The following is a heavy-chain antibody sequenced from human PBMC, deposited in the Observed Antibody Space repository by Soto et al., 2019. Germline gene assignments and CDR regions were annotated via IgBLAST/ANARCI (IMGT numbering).Heavy chain of an antibody. D-gene: IGHD6-19*01. CDR3: AREQLGTAWYYNYFDY. CDR1: GFTFSSYW. V-gene: IGHV3-7*01. CDR2: IKQDGGEK. Sequence: GGSLRLSCAASGFTFSSYWMSWVRQAPGKGLEWVANIKQDGGEKYCVDSVEGRFTISRDNAKNSLFLQMNSLRAEDTAVYYCAREQLGTAWYYNYFDYRGQGALVTVSS. J-gene: IGHJ4*02.